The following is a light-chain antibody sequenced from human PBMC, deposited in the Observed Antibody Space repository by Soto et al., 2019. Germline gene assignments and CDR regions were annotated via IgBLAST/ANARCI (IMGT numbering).Light chain of an antibody. V-gene: IGLV2-14*01. CDR2: EVS. CDR3: SSYTGGNLSYV. CDR1: STDLGAYDF. J-gene: IGLJ1*01. Sequence: QSVLAQPASVSGSPGQSITISCTGTSTDLGAYDFVSWYQHHPGEAPKLIIYEVSTRPAGISNRFSGSKSGNTASLTISGLQPEDEADYYCSSYTGGNLSYVFGTGTKVTVL.